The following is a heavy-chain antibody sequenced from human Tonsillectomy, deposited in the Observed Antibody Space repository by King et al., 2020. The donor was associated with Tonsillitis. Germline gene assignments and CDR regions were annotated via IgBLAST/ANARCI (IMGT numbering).Heavy chain of an antibody. CDR3: ARGDCDILTGLPCDI. CDR2: ISFDGSNK. J-gene: IGHJ3*02. Sequence: VQLVESGGGVVQPGRSLRLSCAASGFTFSTYAMYWVRQAPGKGLEWVAVISFDGSNKYYADSVKGRFTISRDNSKNTLYLQMNSLRAEDTAVYYCARGDCDILTGLPCDIWGQGTMVTVSS. CDR1: GFTFSTYA. V-gene: IGHV3-30-3*01. D-gene: IGHD3-9*01.